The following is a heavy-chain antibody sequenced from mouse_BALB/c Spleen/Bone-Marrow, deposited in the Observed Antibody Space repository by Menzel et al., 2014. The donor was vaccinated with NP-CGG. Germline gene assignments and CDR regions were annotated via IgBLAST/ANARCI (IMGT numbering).Heavy chain of an antibody. V-gene: IGHV14-3*02. Sequence: VQMKESGAELVKPGASDTLACTDAGFNIKDTYMHWVKQRPEEGQEWTGRIDPANGKTKYEPKLQGKATIAEDTSSNRHYLQLCSLTSKDIAVYYWARTTGGPGGYAYLCQGTLLTLSA. J-gene: IGHJ3*01. D-gene: IGHD2-12*01. CDR2: IDPANGKT. CDR1: GFNIKDTY. CDR3: ARTTGGPGGYAY.